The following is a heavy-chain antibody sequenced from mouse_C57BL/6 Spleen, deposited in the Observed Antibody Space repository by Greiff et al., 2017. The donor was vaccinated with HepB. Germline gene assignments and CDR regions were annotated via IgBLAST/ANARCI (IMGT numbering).Heavy chain of an antibody. CDR1: GYTFTSYW. J-gene: IGHJ2*01. CDR3: ARQGFVGFDY. CDR2: INPSNGGT. Sequence: QVQLQQSGPVLARPGASVKMSCKASGYTFTSYWMHWVKQRPGQGLEWIGNINPSNGGTNYNEKFKSKATLTVDKSSSTAYMQLSSLTSEDSAVYYCARQGFVGFDYWGQGTTLTVSS. V-gene: IGHV1-53*01.